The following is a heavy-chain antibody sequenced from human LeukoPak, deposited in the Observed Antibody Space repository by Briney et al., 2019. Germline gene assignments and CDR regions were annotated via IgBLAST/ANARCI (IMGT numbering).Heavy chain of an antibody. J-gene: IGHJ4*02. CDR1: GFTFSNYG. CDR3: ARDYPYYYDGMWYCDY. V-gene: IGHV3-30*03. Sequence: GGSLRLSCAASGFTFSNYGMHWVRQAPGKGLEWVTLISYDGSNKYYADSVKGRFTISRDNSKNTLYLQMNSPRAEDTAVYYCARDYPYYYDGMWYCDYWGQGTLVTVSS. D-gene: IGHD3-22*01. CDR2: ISYDGSNK.